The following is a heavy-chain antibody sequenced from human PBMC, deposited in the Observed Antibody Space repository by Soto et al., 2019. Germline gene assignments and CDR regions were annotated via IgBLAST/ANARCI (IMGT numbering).Heavy chain of an antibody. J-gene: IGHJ6*02. CDR1: GGTFSSYT. Sequence: QVQLVQSGAEVKKPGSSVKVSCKASGGTFSSYTISWVRQAPGQGLEWMGRIIPILGIANYAQKFQGRVTITADKSTSTAYMELSSLRSEEHAVYYLARGPPLVANIPDYYYGMGLWGQGTTVPVPS. CDR3: ARGPPLVANIPDYYYGMGL. V-gene: IGHV1-69*02. D-gene: IGHD5-12*01. CDR2: IIPILGIA.